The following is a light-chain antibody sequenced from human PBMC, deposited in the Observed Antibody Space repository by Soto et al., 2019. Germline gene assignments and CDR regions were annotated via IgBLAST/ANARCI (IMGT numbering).Light chain of an antibody. CDR1: SSNIGATYD. J-gene: IGLJ2*01. CDR2: GNN. Sequence: QPVLTQPPSVSGAPGQRVTISCTGSSSNIGATYDVQWYQQLPGTAPKLLIYGNNNRPSGVPDRISGSKSGTSASLAITGLQAEDEAHYYCQSYDSSLSGVVFGGGTKLTVL. CDR3: QSYDSSLSGVV. V-gene: IGLV1-40*01.